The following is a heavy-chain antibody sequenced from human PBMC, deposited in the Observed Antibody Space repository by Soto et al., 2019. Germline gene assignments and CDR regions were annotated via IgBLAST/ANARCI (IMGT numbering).Heavy chain of an antibody. V-gene: IGHV4-59*01. J-gene: IGHJ6*02. D-gene: IGHD3-10*01. CDR3: AREQGGEFLTVSVMGV. CDR2: IYYRGET. CDR1: GDSISRYY. Sequence: QVQLQASGPGLVKPSETLSLTCTVSGDSISRYYWSWIRLSPGKGLEWIGYIYYRGETNYNPSVKSRVTISVDRTKNQVSLKLSSVPSADTAGYYCAREQGGEFLTVSVMGVWGQGTTVTVSS.